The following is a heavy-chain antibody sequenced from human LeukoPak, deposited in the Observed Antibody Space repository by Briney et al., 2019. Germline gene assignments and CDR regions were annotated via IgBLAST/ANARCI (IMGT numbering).Heavy chain of an antibody. J-gene: IGHJ4*02. D-gene: IGHD7-27*01. CDR3: AKNQKGTGDVSDY. CDR1: GFTFSSYW. V-gene: IGHV3-7*01. CDR2: IKQDGSEK. Sequence: GGSLRLSCAASGFTFSSYWMGWVRQAPGKGLEWVANIKQDGSEKYYVDSVKGRFTISRDNAKNSLYLQMNSLRAEDTAVYYCAKNQKGTGDVSDYWGQGTLVTVSS.